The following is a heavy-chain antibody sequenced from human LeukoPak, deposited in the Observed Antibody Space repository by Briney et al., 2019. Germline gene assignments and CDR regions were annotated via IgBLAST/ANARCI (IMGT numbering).Heavy chain of an antibody. CDR3: ARQYSIHWSDDY. J-gene: IGHJ4*02. CDR1: GASISSGDYY. D-gene: IGHD6-13*01. V-gene: IGHV4-30-4*01. CDR2: ISYSGYT. Sequence: SETLSLTCTVSGASISSGDYYWSWIRQPPGKGLEWIGYISYSGYTYYNPSLKSRVTISVDTSKNQFYLKLSSVTAADTAMYYCARQYSIHWSDDYWGRGTLVTVSS.